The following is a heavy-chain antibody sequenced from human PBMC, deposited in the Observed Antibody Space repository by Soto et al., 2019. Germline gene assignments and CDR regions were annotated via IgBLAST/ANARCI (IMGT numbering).Heavy chain of an antibody. J-gene: IGHJ6*03. CDR3: ARDYGDYVMGYYYMDV. D-gene: IGHD4-17*01. V-gene: IGHV1-2*04. CDR2: INPNSGGT. Sequence: GASVKVSCKASGYTFTGYYMHWVRQAPGQGLEWMGWINPNSGGTNYAQKFQGWVTMTRDTSISTAYMELSRLRSDDTAVYYCARDYGDYVMGYYYMDVWGKGTTVTVSS. CDR1: GYTFTGYY.